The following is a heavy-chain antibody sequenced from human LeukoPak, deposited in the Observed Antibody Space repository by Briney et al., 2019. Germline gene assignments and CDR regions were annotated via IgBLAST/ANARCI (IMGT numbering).Heavy chain of an antibody. V-gene: IGHV3-21*01. Sequence: GGSLRLSCAASGFTFSSYIMNWVRQAPGKGLEWVSSISSSSSYIYYADSVKGRFTISRDNAKNSLYLQMNSLRAEDTAVYYCALELVGEYFQHWGQDTLVTVSS. J-gene: IGHJ1*01. CDR1: GFTFSSYI. D-gene: IGHD1-26*01. CDR3: ALELVGEYFQH. CDR2: ISSSSSYI.